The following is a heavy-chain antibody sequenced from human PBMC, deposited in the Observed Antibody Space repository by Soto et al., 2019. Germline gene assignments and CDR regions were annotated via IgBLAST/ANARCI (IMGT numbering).Heavy chain of an antibody. V-gene: IGHV5-10-1*01. CDR2: IDSSDPQT. J-gene: IGHJ4*02. Sequence: PVESLKTLCNSPGYHLPRQWNTRVPQNPRKGLEGIGRIDSSDPQTYYSPSFQGHVTISVTKSITTVFLKVSSLRASDTAMYYCARQLSDSDNGANFRYYFDSWGQGTLVTVSS. CDR3: ARQLSDSDNGANFRYYFDS. CDR1: GYHLPRQW. D-gene: IGHD3-16*02.